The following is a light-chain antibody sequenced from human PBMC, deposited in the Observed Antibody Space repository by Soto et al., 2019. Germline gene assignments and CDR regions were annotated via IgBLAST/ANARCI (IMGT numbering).Light chain of an antibody. V-gene: IGKV1-5*01. Sequence: DIPMTQSPSTLSASVGDRVTITCRASQSISSWLAWYQQKPGKAPQLLIYDASSLETGVPSRFSGSGSGTEFTLTISSLQPDDFATYYCQQYNRYSRTFGQGTKVEIK. CDR3: QQYNRYSRT. J-gene: IGKJ1*01. CDR1: QSISSW. CDR2: DAS.